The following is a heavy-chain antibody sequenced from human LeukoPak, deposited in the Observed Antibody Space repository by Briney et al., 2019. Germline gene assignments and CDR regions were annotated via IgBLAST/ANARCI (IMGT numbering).Heavy chain of an antibody. CDR2: LHGDGNT. CDR1: GFIVNSNY. J-gene: IGHJ3*02. D-gene: IGHD2-21*01. V-gene: IGHV3-53*01. Sequence: PGGSLRLSCAAPGFIVNSNYMAWVRQAPGKGLEWVSVLHGDGNTYYADSVKGRFTLSRDNSKNTLSFHMNSLRAEDTAVYYCELWQLTSVFDIGGQGKMVSV. CDR3: ELWQLTSVFDI.